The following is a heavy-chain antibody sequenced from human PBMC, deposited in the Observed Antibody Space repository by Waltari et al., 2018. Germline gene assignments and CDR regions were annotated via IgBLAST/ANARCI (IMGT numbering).Heavy chain of an antibody. V-gene: IGHV4-59*01. CDR2: IYYSGSP. CDR3: ARGAAAASPFDY. CDR1: GGPISSYY. D-gene: IGHD6-13*01. J-gene: IGHJ4*02. Sequence: QVQLQESGPGLVKPSETLSLTCTVSGGPISSYYRSWIRQPPGKGLEWSGYIYYSGSPNYNPSLKSRVTISVDTSKNQFSLKLSSVTAADTAVYYCARGAAAASPFDYWGQGTLVTVSS.